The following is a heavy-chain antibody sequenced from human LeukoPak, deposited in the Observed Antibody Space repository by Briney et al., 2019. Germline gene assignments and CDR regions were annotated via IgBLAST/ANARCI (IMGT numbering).Heavy chain of an antibody. D-gene: IGHD2-8*01. CDR1: GFTFSRYA. J-gene: IGHJ4*02. Sequence: PGGSLRLSCAASGFTFSRYAMSWARQAPGKGLEWVSGISGSGDTTYYADPVKGRFTISRDNSKNTLYLQMNSLRAEDTAVYYCAKDFGDCSNGVCYRKPFDYWGQGTLVTASS. CDR2: ISGSGDTT. V-gene: IGHV3-23*01. CDR3: AKDFGDCSNGVCYRKPFDY.